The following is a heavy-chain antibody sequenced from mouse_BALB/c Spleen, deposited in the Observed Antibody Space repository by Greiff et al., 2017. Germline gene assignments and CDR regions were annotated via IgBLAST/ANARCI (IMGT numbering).Heavy chain of an antibody. D-gene: IGHD2-3*01. V-gene: IGHV5-6-5*01. J-gene: IGHJ4*01. CDR3: ARGGIYDGPYYAMDY. CDR2: ISSGGST. Sequence: EVMLVESGGGLVKPGGSLKLSCAASGFTFSSYAMSWVRQTPEKRLEWVASISSGGSTYYPDSVKGRFTISRDNARNILYLQMSSLKSEDTAMYYCARGGIYDGPYYAMDYWGQGTSVTVSS. CDR1: GFTFSSYA.